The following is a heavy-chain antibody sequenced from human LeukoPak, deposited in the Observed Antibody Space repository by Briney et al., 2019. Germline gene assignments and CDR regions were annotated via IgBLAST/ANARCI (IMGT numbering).Heavy chain of an antibody. CDR2: TNPSGETT. D-gene: IGHD5-18*01. V-gene: IGHV1-46*01. CDR1: GYIFTNYY. CDR3: ARLSYSYGPIDY. Sequence: ASERVSCKASGYIFTNYYMHWVRQASGQGLEWMGLTNPSGETTTYAQTFEGRVTLTRDTSTSAVYMKLSSLKSEDTAVYYCARLSYSYGPIDYWGQGTLVTVSS. J-gene: IGHJ4*02.